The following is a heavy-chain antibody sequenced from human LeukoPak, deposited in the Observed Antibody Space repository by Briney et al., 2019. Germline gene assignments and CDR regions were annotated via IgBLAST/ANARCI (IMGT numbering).Heavy chain of an antibody. D-gene: IGHD2-15*01. V-gene: IGHV3-9*01. CDR3: ARLGPPDIVVGVAATGACDN. Sequence: GGSLRLSCAASGFTFDDYAMHWVRQAPGKGLEWVSGISWNSGSIGYADSVKGRFTISRDNAKNSLYLQMNGLRAEDTALYYWARLGPPDIVVGVAATGACDNRRQGTRVIVTS. CDR1: GFTFDDYA. J-gene: IGHJ3*02. CDR2: ISWNSGSI.